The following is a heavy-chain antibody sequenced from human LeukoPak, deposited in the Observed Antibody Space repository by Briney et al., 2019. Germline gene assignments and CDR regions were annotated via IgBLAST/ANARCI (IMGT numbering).Heavy chain of an antibody. J-gene: IGHJ1*01. CDR3: ARARGIFGVVIRGYFQH. CDR2: ISYDGSNK. Sequence: PGRSLTLSCAASGFTFSSYAMHWVRQAPGKGLEWAAVISYDGSNKYYADSVKGRFTISRDNSKNTLYLQMNSLRAEDTAVYYCARARGIFGVVIRGYFQHWGQGTLVTVSS. D-gene: IGHD3-3*01. V-gene: IGHV3-30*04. CDR1: GFTFSSYA.